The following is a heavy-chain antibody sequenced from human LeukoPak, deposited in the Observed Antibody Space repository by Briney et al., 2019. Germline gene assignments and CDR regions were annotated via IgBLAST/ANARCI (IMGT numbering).Heavy chain of an antibody. Sequence: SETLSLTCAVSGGSISSTGYSWSWIRQPAGKGLEWIGRIHTSGNPNYNPSLKSRVTISVDTSKNQFSLQLNSVTAADTAVYYCARNGYGSGSSYWGQGTLVTVSS. D-gene: IGHD3-10*01. V-gene: IGHV4-61*02. CDR1: GGSISSTGYS. J-gene: IGHJ4*02. CDR2: IHTSGNP. CDR3: ARNGYGSGSSY.